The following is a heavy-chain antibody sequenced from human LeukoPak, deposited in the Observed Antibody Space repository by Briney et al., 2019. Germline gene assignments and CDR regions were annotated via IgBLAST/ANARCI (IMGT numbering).Heavy chain of an antibody. D-gene: IGHD6-13*01. J-gene: IGHJ5*02. V-gene: IGHV4-31*03. Sequence: SETLSLTFTVSGGSISSGGYYWSWIRQHPGKGLEWIGYIYYSGSTYYNPSLKSRVTISVDTSKNQFSLKLSSVTAADTAVYYCARVYSRNWFDPWGQGTLVTVSS. CDR3: ARVYSRNWFDP. CDR1: GGSISSGGYY. CDR2: IYYSGST.